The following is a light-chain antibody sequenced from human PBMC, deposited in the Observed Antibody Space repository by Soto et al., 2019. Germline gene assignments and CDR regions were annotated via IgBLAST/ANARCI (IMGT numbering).Light chain of an antibody. CDR3: LILHGDARV. CDR1: TGAVTSGHY. Sequence: AVVTQEHSLTVSPGGTVTLTCGSSTGAVTSGHYPYWFQQKPSQVPRTLIYDTSNKHSWTPARFSGSLLGGKAALTLSGAQPEDEADYYCLILHGDARVFGGGTKLTVL. CDR2: DTS. V-gene: IGLV7-46*01. J-gene: IGLJ2*01.